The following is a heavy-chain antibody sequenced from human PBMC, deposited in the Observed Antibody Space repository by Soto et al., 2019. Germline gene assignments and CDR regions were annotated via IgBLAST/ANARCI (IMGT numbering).Heavy chain of an antibody. CDR2: IAVGSGYT. J-gene: IGHJ4*02. V-gene: IGHV1-58*01. CDR1: GFTFTSSA. Sequence: SVKVSCKASGFTFTSSAFQWVRQARGQRLEWIGWIAVGSGYTNYAQRFQDRVTLTRDMSTATTYMELSRLTSEDTAIYYCAADATAWQQMVPSDYWGQGTLGTVSS. D-gene: IGHD2-8*01. CDR3: AADATAWQQMVPSDY.